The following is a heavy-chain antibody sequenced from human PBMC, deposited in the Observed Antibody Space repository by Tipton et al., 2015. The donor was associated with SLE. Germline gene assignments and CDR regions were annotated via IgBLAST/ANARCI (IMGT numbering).Heavy chain of an antibody. CDR1: GDSVSSSSVA. J-gene: IGHJ4*02. V-gene: IGHV6-1*01. Sequence: GLVKPSQTLSLTCAISGDSVSSSSVAWNWIRQSPSRGLEWLGRTYYRSQWYKDYAPSVKGRITIDPDTSKNQFSLHLNSVTPEDTAFYYCARARLGAYDFWGQGTLVTVSS. D-gene: IGHD3-16*01. CDR3: ARARLGAYDF. CDR2: TYYRSQWYK.